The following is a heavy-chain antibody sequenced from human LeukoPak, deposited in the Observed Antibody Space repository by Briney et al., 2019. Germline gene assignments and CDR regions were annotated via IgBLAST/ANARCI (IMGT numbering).Heavy chain of an antibody. D-gene: IGHD3-16*01. CDR1: GGSISSSRYY. J-gene: IGHJ5*02. CDR3: AGDLGGAPYNWFDP. V-gene: IGHV4-39*07. Sequence: SETLSLTCTVSGGSISSSRYYWGWIRQPPGKGLEWIGSIHYSGSTNYNPSLKSRVTISVDTSKNQFSLKVNSVIAADTAVYYCAGDLGGAPYNWFDPWGQGTLVTVSS. CDR2: IHYSGST.